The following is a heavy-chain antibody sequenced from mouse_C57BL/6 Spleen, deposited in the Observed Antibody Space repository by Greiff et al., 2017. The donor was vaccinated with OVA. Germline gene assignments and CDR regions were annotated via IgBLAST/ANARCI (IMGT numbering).Heavy chain of an antibody. CDR2: INPYNGGT. Sequence: EVQLQQSGPVLVKPGASVKMSCKASGYTFTDYYMNWVKQSHGKSLEWIGVINPYNGGTSYNQKFKGKATLTVDKSSSTAYMELNSLTSEDSAVYYCAGVNYSNSGAMDYGGQGTSVTVSS. V-gene: IGHV1-19*01. CDR1: GYTFTDYY. J-gene: IGHJ4*01. D-gene: IGHD2-5*01. CDR3: AGVNYSNSGAMDY.